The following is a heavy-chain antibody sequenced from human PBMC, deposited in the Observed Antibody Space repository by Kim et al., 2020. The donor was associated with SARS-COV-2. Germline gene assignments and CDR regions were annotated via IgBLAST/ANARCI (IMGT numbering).Heavy chain of an antibody. V-gene: IGHV3-53*01. CDR1: GFTVSSNY. CDR2: IYSGGST. Sequence: GGSLRLSCAASGFTVSSNYMSWVRQAPGKGLEWVSVIYSGGSTYYADSVKGRFTISRDNSKNTLYLQMNSLRAEDTAVYYCARDHNSSGFDYWGQGTLVTVSS. D-gene: IGHD6-25*01. CDR3: ARDHNSSGFDY. J-gene: IGHJ4*02.